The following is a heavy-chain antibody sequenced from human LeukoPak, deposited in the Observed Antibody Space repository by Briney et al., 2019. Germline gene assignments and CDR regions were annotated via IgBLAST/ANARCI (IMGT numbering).Heavy chain of an antibody. CDR1: GYTFTNYG. D-gene: IGHD6-19*01. Sequence: ASVKVSCKASGYTFTNYGISWVRQAPGQGLEWLGWISVYSGNTNYEQKVQGRVTMTTDISTSTAYLDLTSLRFDDTAVYYCARGGSGWSFDQWGQGTLVTVSS. CDR2: ISVYSGNT. CDR3: ARGGSGWSFDQ. J-gene: IGHJ4*02. V-gene: IGHV1-18*01.